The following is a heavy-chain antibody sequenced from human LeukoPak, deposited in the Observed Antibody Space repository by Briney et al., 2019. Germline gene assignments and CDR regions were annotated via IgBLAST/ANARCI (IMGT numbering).Heavy chain of an antibody. J-gene: IGHJ4*02. Sequence: SETLSLTCTVSGGSISSGSYYWSWIRQPAGKGLEWIGRIYTSGSTNYNPSLKSRVTISVDTSKNQFSLKLSSVTAADTAVYYCARANYYDSSGTLNGYWGQGTLVTVSS. D-gene: IGHD3-22*01. CDR1: GGSISSGSYY. V-gene: IGHV4-61*02. CDR3: ARANYYDSSGTLNGY. CDR2: IYTSGST.